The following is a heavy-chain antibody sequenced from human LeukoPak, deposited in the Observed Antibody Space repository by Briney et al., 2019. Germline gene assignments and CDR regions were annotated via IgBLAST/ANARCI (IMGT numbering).Heavy chain of an antibody. V-gene: IGHV5-51*01. CDR3: ARHPYSSTFRFDY. Sequence: GGSLKISCQGSGYSFTSYWIGWVRQMPGKGLEWMGIIFPGDSDTRYSPSFQGQVTISADKSISTAYLQWSSLKASDTAMYYCARHPYSSTFRFDYWGQGTLVTVSS. D-gene: IGHD6-13*01. CDR2: IFPGDSDT. J-gene: IGHJ4*02. CDR1: GYSFTSYW.